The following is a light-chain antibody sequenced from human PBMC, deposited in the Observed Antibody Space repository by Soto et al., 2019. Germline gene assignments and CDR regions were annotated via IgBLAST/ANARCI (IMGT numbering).Light chain of an antibody. J-gene: IGLJ1*01. V-gene: IGLV2-11*01. Sequence: QSVLAQPRSVSGSPGQSVTISCTGTSSDAGGYNYVSWYQQHPGKAPKLMIYDVSKRPSGVPDRFSGSKSGNTASLTISGLQAEDEADYYCCSYAGSYGVFGTGTKVTVL. CDR1: SSDAGGYNY. CDR3: CSYAGSYGV. CDR2: DVS.